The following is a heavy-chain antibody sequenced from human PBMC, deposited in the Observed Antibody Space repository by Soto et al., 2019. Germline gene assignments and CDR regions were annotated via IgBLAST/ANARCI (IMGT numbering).Heavy chain of an antibody. J-gene: IGHJ1*01. V-gene: IGHV1-69*08. CDR2: IIPILGIA. CDR3: ARDRDYCSGGSCYLSSH. D-gene: IGHD2-15*01. CDR1: GGTFSSYT. Sequence: QVQLVQSGAEVQKPGSSVKVSCKASGGTFSSYTISWVRQAPGQGLEWMGRIIPILGIANYEQKFQGRVTITADKSTSTAYMELSSLRSEDTAVYYCARDRDYCSGGSCYLSSHWGQGTLVTVSS.